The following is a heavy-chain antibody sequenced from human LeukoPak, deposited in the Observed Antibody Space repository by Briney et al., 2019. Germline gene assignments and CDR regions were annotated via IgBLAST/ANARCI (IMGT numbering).Heavy chain of an antibody. D-gene: IGHD3-22*01. CDR1: GFTFSSYG. CDR2: IRYDGSNK. V-gene: IGHV3-30*02. Sequence: GGSLRLSCAASGFTFSSYGMHWVRQAPGKGLEWVAFIRYDGSNKYYADSVKGRFTISRDNSKNTLYLQMNSLRAEDTAVYYCANVDYYDSSGYYYGGDYWGQGTLVTVSS. CDR3: ANVDYYDSSGYYYGGDY. J-gene: IGHJ4*02.